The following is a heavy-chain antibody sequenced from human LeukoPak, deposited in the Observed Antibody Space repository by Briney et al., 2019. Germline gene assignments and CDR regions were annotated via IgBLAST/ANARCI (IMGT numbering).Heavy chain of an antibody. Sequence: GASVKVSCKASGGTFSSYAISWVRQAPGHGLEWMGGIIPIFGTANYAQKFQGRVTITADESTSTAYMELSSLRSEDTAVYYCAGSPYDSSGYYYLYWGQGTLVTVSS. CDR3: AGSPYDSSGYYYLY. J-gene: IGHJ4*02. D-gene: IGHD3-22*01. V-gene: IGHV1-69*13. CDR1: GGTFSSYA. CDR2: IIPIFGTA.